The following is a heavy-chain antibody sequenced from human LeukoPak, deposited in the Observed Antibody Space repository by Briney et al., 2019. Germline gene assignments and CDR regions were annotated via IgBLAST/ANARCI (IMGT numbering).Heavy chain of an antibody. J-gene: IGHJ4*02. V-gene: IGHV3-7*03. CDR2: IKEDGSER. Sequence: GGSLRLSCEGSAFIFSGHWMNWVRQTPGKGLEWVASIKEDGSERQYVDSVKGRFSISRDNTKGSLFLQLNSLRAEDTAVYYCARGRRETLYYFDYWGQGTLVTVSA. CDR3: ARGRRETLYYFDY. CDR1: AFIFSGHW.